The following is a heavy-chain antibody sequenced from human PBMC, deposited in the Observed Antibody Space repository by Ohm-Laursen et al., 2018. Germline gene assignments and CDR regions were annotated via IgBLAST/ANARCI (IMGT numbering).Heavy chain of an antibody. Sequence: SLRLSCAASGFTFSDYYMSWIRQAPGKGLEWGSYISCSGSTIYYADSVKGRFTISRDNAKNSLYLQMNSLRAEDTAVYYCARDPSRYSGSYPYYFDYWGQGTLVTVSS. D-gene: IGHD1-26*01. J-gene: IGHJ4*02. V-gene: IGHV3-11*01. CDR3: ARDPSRYSGSYPYYFDY. CDR1: GFTFSDYY. CDR2: ISCSGSTI.